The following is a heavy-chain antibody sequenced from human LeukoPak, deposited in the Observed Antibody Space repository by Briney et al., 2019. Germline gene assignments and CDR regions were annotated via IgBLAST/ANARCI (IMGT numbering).Heavy chain of an antibody. V-gene: IGHV4-31*03. Sequence: PSQTLSLTCTVSGGSINNRAYYWSWIRQHPGKGLEWIENIYHSGNTYYHPSHKSRLTISVDTSKNQFSLRLSSVTAADTAVYFCARRSLNAFDFWGQGTMVTVSS. CDR2: IYHSGNT. J-gene: IGHJ3*01. D-gene: IGHD1-26*01. CDR1: GGSINNRAYY. CDR3: ARRSLNAFDF.